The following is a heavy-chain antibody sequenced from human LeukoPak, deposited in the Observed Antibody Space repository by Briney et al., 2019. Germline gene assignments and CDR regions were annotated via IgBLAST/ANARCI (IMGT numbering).Heavy chain of an antibody. V-gene: IGHV4-59*13. Sequence: ETLSLTCTVSGGSISAYYWSWIRQAPGKGLEWIGYLHYSGITNYNPSLKSRVTISVDTSKNQFSLKLSSVTAADTAVYYCARARGVGNWFDPWGQGTLVTVSS. D-gene: IGHD3-3*01. CDR2: LHYSGIT. CDR3: ARARGVGNWFDP. CDR1: GGSISAYY. J-gene: IGHJ5*02.